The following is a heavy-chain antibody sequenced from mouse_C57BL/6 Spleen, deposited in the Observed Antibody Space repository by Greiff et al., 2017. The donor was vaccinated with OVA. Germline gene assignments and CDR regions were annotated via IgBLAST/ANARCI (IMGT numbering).Heavy chain of an antibody. V-gene: IGHV2-5*01. CDR2: IWRGGST. J-gene: IGHJ2*01. CDR3: ATSYYYGSSTLDY. Sequence: VQLQQSGPGLVQPSQSLSITCTVSGFSLTSYGVHWVRQSPGKGVEWLGVIWRGGSTDYNAAFMSRLSITKDNSKSQVFFKMNSLQADDTAIYXCATSYYYGSSTLDYWGQGTTLTVSS. D-gene: IGHD1-1*01. CDR1: GFSLTSYG.